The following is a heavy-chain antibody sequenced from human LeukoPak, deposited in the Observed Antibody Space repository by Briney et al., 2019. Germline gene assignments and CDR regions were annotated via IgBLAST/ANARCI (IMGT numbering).Heavy chain of an antibody. D-gene: IGHD6-13*01. Sequence: GGSLRLSCAASGFTFSSYAMHWVRQAPGKGLEWVAVISYDGSNKYYADSVKGRFTISRDNAKNSLYLQMNSLRAEGTAVYYCARDRAAAGTLRGRLDYWGQGTLVTVSS. V-gene: IGHV3-30*04. J-gene: IGHJ4*02. CDR2: ISYDGSNK. CDR3: ARDRAAAGTLRGRLDY. CDR1: GFTFSSYA.